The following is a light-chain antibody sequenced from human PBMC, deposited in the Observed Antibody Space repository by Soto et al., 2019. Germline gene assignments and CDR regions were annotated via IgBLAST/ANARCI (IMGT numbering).Light chain of an antibody. CDR3: MQGSHWPYT. CDR1: QSLVYYYDGNTY. Sequence: DVVMTQSALSLPVTLGQPASISCRSSQSLVYYYDGNTYLNWFQQRPGQSPRRLIYKVSNRDSGVPDRFSGSGAGTDFTLKISRVEAEDVGLYFCMQGSHWPYTFGPGTRLEIK. J-gene: IGKJ2*01. CDR2: KVS. V-gene: IGKV2-30*01.